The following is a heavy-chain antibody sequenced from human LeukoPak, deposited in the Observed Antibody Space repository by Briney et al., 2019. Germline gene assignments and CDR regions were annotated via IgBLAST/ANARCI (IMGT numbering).Heavy chain of an antibody. CDR1: GYTFTSYY. CDR2: INPSGGST. J-gene: IGHJ6*02. CDR3: ARGAASIAAVDFYYYYGMDV. Sequence: ASVKVSCKASGYTFTSYYMHWVRQAPGQGLEWMGIINPSGGSTSYAQKFQGRVTMTRDTSTSTVYMELSSLRSEDTAVYYCARGAASIAAVDFYYYYGMDVWGQGTTVTVSS. V-gene: IGHV1-46*01. D-gene: IGHD6-13*01.